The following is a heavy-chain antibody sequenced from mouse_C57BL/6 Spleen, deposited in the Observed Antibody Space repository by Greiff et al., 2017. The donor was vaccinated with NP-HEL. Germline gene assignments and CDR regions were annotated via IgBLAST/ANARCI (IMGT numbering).Heavy chain of an antibody. CDR3: ARHDYYGSSLYYYAMDY. Sequence: EVQGVESGGDLVKPGGSLKLSCAASGFTFSSYGMSWVRQTPDKRLEWVATISSGGSYTYYPDSVKGRFTISRDNAKNTLYLQMSSLKSEDTAKYYCARHDYYGSSLYYYAMDYWGQGTSVTVSS. CDR2: ISSGGSYT. CDR1: GFTFSSYG. V-gene: IGHV5-6*01. J-gene: IGHJ4*01. D-gene: IGHD1-1*01.